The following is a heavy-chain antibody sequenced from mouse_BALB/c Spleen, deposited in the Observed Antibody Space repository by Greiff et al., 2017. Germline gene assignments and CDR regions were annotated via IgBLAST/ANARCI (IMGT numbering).Heavy chain of an antibody. CDR2: ISSGGSYT. V-gene: IGHV5-6-4*01. D-gene: IGHD1-1*01. CDR1: GFTFSSYT. CDR3: TRVTVVAYYFDY. J-gene: IGHJ2*01. Sequence: DVMLVESGGGLVKPGGSLKLSCAASGFTFSSYTMSWVRQTPEKRLEWVATISSGGSYTYYPDSVKGRFTISRDNAKNTLYLQMSSLKSEDTAMYYCTRVTVVAYYFDYWGQGTTLTVSS.